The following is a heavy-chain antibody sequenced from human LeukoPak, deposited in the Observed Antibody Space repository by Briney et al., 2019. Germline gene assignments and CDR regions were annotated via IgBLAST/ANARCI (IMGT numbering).Heavy chain of an antibody. Sequence: GGSLRLSCAASGFTFSSYWMSWVRQAPGKGLEWVANIKQDGSEKYYVDSVKGRFTISRDNAKSSLYLQMNSLRAEDTAVYYCARGGHVVVVPAAPFDYWGQGTLVTVSS. CDR2: IKQDGSEK. J-gene: IGHJ4*02. D-gene: IGHD2-2*01. CDR3: ARGGHVVVVPAAPFDY. V-gene: IGHV3-7*01. CDR1: GFTFSSYW.